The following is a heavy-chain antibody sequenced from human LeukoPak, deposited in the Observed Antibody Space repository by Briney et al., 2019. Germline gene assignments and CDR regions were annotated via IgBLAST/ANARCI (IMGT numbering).Heavy chain of an antibody. J-gene: IGHJ6*03. CDR1: GGSFSGYY. V-gene: IGHV4-34*01. D-gene: IGHD5-18*01. CDR3: ARPRGYSYGHYYYYMDV. Sequence: SETLSLTCAVYGGSFSGYYWSWIRQPPGKGLEWIGEINHSGSTNYNPSLKSRVTISVDTSKNQFSLKLSSVTAADTAVYYCARPRGYSYGHYYYYMDVWGKGTTVTVSS. CDR2: INHSGST.